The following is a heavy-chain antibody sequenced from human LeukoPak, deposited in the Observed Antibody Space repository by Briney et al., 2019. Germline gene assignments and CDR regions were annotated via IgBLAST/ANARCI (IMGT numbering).Heavy chain of an antibody. J-gene: IGHJ4*02. D-gene: IGHD3-16*01. CDR2: IYYSGST. CDR3: ARGASDWFGGGGV. Sequence: SETLSLTCTVSGGSISSYYWSWIRQPPGKGLEWIGYIYYSGSTNYNPSLKSRVTISVDTSKNQFSLKLSSVTAADTAVYYWARGASDWFGGGGVWGQGTLVTVSS. CDR1: GGSISSYY. V-gene: IGHV4-59*01.